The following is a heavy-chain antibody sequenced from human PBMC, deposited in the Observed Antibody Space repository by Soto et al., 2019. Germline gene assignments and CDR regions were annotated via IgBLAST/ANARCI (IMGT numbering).Heavy chain of an antibody. CDR2: ISAYNGNT. V-gene: IGHV1-18*04. D-gene: IGHD6-19*01. Sequence: ASVKVSCKASGYTFTSYGISWVRQAPGQGLEWMGWISAYNGNTNYAQKLQGRVTMTTDTSTSTAYMELRSLRPDDTAVYYCARDHSSGWYPDAFDIWGQGTMVTVSS. J-gene: IGHJ3*02. CDR1: GYTFTSYG. CDR3: ARDHSSGWYPDAFDI.